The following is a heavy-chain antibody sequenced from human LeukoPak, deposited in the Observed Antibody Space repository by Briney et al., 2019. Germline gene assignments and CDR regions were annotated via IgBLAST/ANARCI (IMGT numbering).Heavy chain of an antibody. CDR2: IYTSGST. CDR3: ARVTWELGAFDI. CDR1: GGSISSYY. Sequence: SETLSLACTVSGGSISSYYWSWVRQPAGKGLEWIGRIYTSGSTNYNPSLKSRVTMSVDTSKNQFSLKLSSVTAADTAVYYCARVTWELGAFDIWGQGTMVTVSS. J-gene: IGHJ3*02. D-gene: IGHD1-26*01. V-gene: IGHV4-4*07.